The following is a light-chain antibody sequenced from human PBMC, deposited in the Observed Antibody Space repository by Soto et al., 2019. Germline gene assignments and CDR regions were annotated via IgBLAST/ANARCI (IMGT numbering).Light chain of an antibody. Sequence: QSVLTQPPSASGTPGQRVTISCSGSSSNIGSNYVYWYQQLPGTAPKLLIYRNNQRPSGVPDRFSGSKSGTSASLAISGLRSEDEADYYCAAWDDSLSGHFGGGTKVTVL. V-gene: IGLV1-47*01. CDR1: SSNIGSNY. J-gene: IGLJ2*01. CDR3: AAWDDSLSGH. CDR2: RNN.